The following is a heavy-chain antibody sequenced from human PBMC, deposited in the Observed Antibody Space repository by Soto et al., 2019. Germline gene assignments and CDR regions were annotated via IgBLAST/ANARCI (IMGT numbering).Heavy chain of an antibody. Sequence: EVQLLESGGGLVQPGGSLRLSCAASGFSFSSYAMSWVRQAPGKGLEWVSAISGSGDSTYYADSVKGRFTISRDNSKNTLCLKMNSLRAEDTAVYYCAKAYYYDRGGYGNWGQGTLVTVSS. V-gene: IGHV3-23*01. D-gene: IGHD3-22*01. J-gene: IGHJ4*02. CDR1: GFSFSSYA. CDR2: ISGSGDST. CDR3: AKAYYYDRGGYGN.